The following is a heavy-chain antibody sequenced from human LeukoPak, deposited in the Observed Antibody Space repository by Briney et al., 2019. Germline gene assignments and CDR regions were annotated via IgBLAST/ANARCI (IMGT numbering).Heavy chain of an antibody. D-gene: IGHD3-10*01. Sequence: PSETLSLTCTVSGGSISSYYWSWIRQPPGKGLEWIGYIYYSGSTNYNPSFKSRVTISVDTSKNQFSLNLTSVTAADTAVYYCAKNSGSYLNKWFDPWGQGVLVTVSS. V-gene: IGHV4-59*08. CDR3: AKNSGSYLNKWFDP. CDR1: GGSISSYY. CDR2: IYYSGST. J-gene: IGHJ5*02.